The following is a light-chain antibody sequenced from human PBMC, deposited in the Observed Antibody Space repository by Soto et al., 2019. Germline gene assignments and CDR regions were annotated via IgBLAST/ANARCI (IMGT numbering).Light chain of an antibody. CDR1: QSIGNY. CDR2: AAS. J-gene: IGKJ2*01. CDR3: QQSYSAPRT. Sequence: DIQVTQSPFSLSAYVGDRVTITCRASQSIGNYLNWYQQRPGKAPKLLIYAASNLQSGVPSRFSGSGSGTDFTLTVSSLQPEDFATYYCQQSYSAPRTFGQGTKVDIK. V-gene: IGKV1-39*01.